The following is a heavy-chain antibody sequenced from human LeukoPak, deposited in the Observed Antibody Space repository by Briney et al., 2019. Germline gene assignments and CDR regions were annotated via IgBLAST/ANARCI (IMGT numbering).Heavy chain of an antibody. V-gene: IGHV1-24*01. CDR3: ATGYCSSTSCYNNWFDP. Sequence: GASVKVSCKVSGHTLTELSMHWVRQAPGKGLEWMGGFDPEDGETIYAQKFQGRVTMTEDTSTDTAYMELSSLRSEDTAVYYCATGYCSSTSCYNNWFDPWGQGTLVTVSS. CDR1: GHTLTELS. J-gene: IGHJ5*02. D-gene: IGHD2-2*02. CDR2: FDPEDGET.